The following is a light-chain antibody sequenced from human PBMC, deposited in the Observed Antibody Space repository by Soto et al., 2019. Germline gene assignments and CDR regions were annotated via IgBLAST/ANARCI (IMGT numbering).Light chain of an antibody. J-gene: IGKJ4*01. CDR2: GAS. CDR1: QSVNSN. Sequence: EIVMTQSPATLSVSPGERATLSCRASQSVNSNLAWYQQKPGQAPRLLIYGASTRATGIPARFSGSGSGTEFTLTISSLQSEDFAVYYCQQYNNWLLLTFGGGTKVEIK. CDR3: QQYNNWLLLT. V-gene: IGKV3-15*01.